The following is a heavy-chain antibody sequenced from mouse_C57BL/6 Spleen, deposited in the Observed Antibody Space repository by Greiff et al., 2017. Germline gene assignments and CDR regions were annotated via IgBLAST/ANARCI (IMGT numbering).Heavy chain of an antibody. CDR1: GFTFSNSW. CDR3: TGNYYGPFAY. V-gene: IGHV6-3*01. Sequence: EVQVVESGGGLVQPGGSMKLSCVVSGFTFSNSWMNWVRQSPETGLEWVSQISLKSDNYATHYAESVKGRFTISRDDTKRSVYKQMNDLRAEDARIYYCTGNYYGPFAYWGQGTLVTVSA. CDR2: ISLKSDNYAT. J-gene: IGHJ3*01. D-gene: IGHD1-2*01.